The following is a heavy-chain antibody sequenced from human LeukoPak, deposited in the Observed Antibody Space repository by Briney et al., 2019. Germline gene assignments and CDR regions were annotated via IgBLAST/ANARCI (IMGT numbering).Heavy chain of an antibody. Sequence: PGRSLRLSCAASGFTFDGYAMHWVRQAPGKGLEWVSGISWNSGSIGYADSVKGRFTISRDNAKNSLYLQMNSLRAEDTALYYCAKGRGSSGWFDYWGQGTLVTVSS. CDR2: ISWNSGSI. CDR1: GFTFDGYA. CDR3: AKGRGSSGWFDY. J-gene: IGHJ4*02. D-gene: IGHD6-19*01. V-gene: IGHV3-9*01.